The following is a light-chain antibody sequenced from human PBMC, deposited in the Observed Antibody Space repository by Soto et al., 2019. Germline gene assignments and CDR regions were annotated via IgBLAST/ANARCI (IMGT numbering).Light chain of an antibody. CDR2: RTS. CDR1: QSFSSSY. J-gene: IGKJ4*01. CDR3: QQYNNWPRAT. V-gene: IGKV3-15*01. Sequence: EIVFTQSPVTLSLSPGERSTLSFRASQSFSSSYLGWYQQKPGQAPRLLMFRTSSRATGFPARFSGSGSGTEFNLTISSLQSEDFGVYYCQQYNNWPRATFGGGTKVDIK.